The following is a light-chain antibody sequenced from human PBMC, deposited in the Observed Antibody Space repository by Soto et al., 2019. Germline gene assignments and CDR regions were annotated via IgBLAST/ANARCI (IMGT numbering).Light chain of an antibody. CDR1: SSNIGAGYD. Sequence: QSVLTQPPSVSGAPGQRVPSSCTGSSSNIGAGYDIHWYQQLPGTAPKLLIYGNTNRPSGVPNRFSGSKSGTSASLAITGLQADDEADYYCQSHDTSLSGYVFGTGTKLTVL. CDR2: GNT. J-gene: IGLJ1*01. V-gene: IGLV1-40*01. CDR3: QSHDTSLSGYV.